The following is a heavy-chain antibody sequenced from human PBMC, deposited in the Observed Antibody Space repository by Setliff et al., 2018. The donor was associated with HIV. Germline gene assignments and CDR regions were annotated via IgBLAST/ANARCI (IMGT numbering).Heavy chain of an antibody. CDR2: IKSKTDGGTT. D-gene: IGHD5-12*01. V-gene: IGHV3-15*01. CDR1: GFIFSNAW. J-gene: IGHJ6*03. Sequence: GGSLRLSCVGSGFIFSNAWMSWGRQAPGKGLEWVGRIKSKTDGGTTDYAAPVKARFTISRDDAKNTLYLQINSLKTEDTAVYYCSKTSEYNFYYYYMDIWGKGTTVTVSS. CDR3: SKTSEYNFYYYYMDI.